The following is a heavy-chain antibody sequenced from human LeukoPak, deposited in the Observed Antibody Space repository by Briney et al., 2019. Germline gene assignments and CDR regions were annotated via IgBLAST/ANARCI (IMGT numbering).Heavy chain of an antibody. CDR1: GFTFSSYS. V-gene: IGHV3-21*01. CDR2: ISGSSSYR. D-gene: IGHD6-19*01. Sequence: GGSLRLSCAASGFTFSSYSMNLVRQAPGKGLEWVSSISGSSSYRYYADSVKGRFTISRDNAKNSLELQMNSLRAEDTALHYCARDQTSVAGTGYHWFPPWPQGTLVTVPS. J-gene: IGHJ5*02. CDR3: ARDQTSVAGTGYHWFPP.